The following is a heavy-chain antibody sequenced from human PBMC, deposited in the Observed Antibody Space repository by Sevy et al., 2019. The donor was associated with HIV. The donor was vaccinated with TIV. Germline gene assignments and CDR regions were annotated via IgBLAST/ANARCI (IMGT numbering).Heavy chain of an antibody. CDR3: TTGVGVGATPGYYYYYMDV. Sequence: GGSLRLSCAASGFTFSNAWMSWVRQAPGKGLEWVGRIKSKTDGGTTDYAAPVKGRFTFSRDDSKNTLYLQMNSPKTEDTAVYYCTTGVGVGATPGYYYYYMDVWGKGTTVTVSS. D-gene: IGHD1-26*01. CDR1: GFTFSNAW. J-gene: IGHJ6*03. V-gene: IGHV3-15*01. CDR2: IKSKTDGGTT.